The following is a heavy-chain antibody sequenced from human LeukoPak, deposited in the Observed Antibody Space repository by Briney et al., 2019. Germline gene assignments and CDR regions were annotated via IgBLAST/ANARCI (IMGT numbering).Heavy chain of an antibody. CDR2: IYSGGST. CDR1: GFTVSSNY. V-gene: IGHV3-53*01. CDR3: ARLGYCSSTSCPRGFQH. J-gene: IGHJ1*01. Sequence: GGSLRLSCAASGFTVSSNYMSWVRQAPGKGLEWVSVIYSGGSTYYADSVKGRFTISRDNSKNTLYLQMNSLRAEDTAVYYCARLGYCSSTSCPRGFQHWGQGTLVTVSS. D-gene: IGHD2-2*01.